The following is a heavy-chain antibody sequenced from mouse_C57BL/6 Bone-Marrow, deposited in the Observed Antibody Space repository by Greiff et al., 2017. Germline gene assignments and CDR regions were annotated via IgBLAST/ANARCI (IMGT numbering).Heavy chain of an antibody. D-gene: IGHD2-10*02. CDR2: IYPRSGNT. V-gene: IGHV1-81*01. J-gene: IGHJ3*01. CDR1: GYTFTSYG. CDR3: ARGAQQYPWFAY. Sequence: VKVVESGAELARPGASVKLSCKASGYTFTSYGIRWVQQRTGQGLEWIGEIYPRSGNTYYNEKFKGQATMTADKSSSTAYMELRMLTAEDSAVYFYARGAQQYPWFAYWGQGTLVTVSA.